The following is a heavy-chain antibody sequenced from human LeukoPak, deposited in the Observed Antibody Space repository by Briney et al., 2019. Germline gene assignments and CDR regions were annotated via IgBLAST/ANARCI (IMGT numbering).Heavy chain of an antibody. D-gene: IGHD6-13*01. CDR1: GYSFTSYW. V-gene: IGHV5-51*01. J-gene: IGHJ5*02. Sequence: GESLKISCKGSGYSFTSYWIGWVRQMPGKGLEWMGIIYPGDSDTRYSPSFQGQVTISADKSISTAYLQWSSLKASDTAMYYCARIGSSSWYPSYNWFDPWGQGTLVTVSS. CDR2: IYPGDSDT. CDR3: ARIGSSSWYPSYNWFDP.